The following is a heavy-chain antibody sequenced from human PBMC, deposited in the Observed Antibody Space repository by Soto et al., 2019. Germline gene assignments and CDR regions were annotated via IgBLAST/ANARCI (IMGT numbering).Heavy chain of an antibody. V-gene: IGHV6-1*01. CDR2: TYYRSKWYN. J-gene: IGHJ3*02. CDR1: GDSVSSNSAA. D-gene: IGHD3-10*01. CDR3: ARGRSRRFRDQKDAFDI. Sequence: QTVSLTCASSGDSVSSNSAAWNWIRQSPSRVLEWLGRTYYRSKWYNDYAVSVKSRITINPDTSKNQFSLQLNSVTPEDTAVYYCARGRSRRFRDQKDAFDIWGQGTMVTVSS.